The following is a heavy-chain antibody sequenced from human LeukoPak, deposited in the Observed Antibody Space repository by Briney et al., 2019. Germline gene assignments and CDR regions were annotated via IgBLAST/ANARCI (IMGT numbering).Heavy chain of an antibody. CDR1: GFTFSNYA. J-gene: IGHJ6*03. V-gene: IGHV3-30*02. Sequence: GGSLRLSCAASGFTFSNYAMHWVRQAPGKGLEWVAFIRYDGSNKYYADSVKGRFTISRDNSKNTLYLQLNSLRGEDTAVYYCAKDLTQWSKHYNYYMDVWGKGTTVTISS. CDR2: IRYDGSNK. CDR3: AKDLTQWSKHYNYYMDV. D-gene: IGHD6-19*01.